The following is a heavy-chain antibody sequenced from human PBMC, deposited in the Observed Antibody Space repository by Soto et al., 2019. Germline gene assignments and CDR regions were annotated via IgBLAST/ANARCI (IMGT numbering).Heavy chain of an antibody. D-gene: IGHD3-22*01. J-gene: IGHJ6*02. CDR3: VRNGYYSLDV. CDR1: GDSIIGTGW. Sequence: QVQLQESGPGLVRPSGTLSLTCAVSGDSIIGTGWWSWVRQSPGKGLDWIGEVYHSGATNYNPSLKSRGTISVDTSSNQFSLNLGSVTAADTAVYYCVRNGYYSLDVWGQGTTVTVSS. CDR2: VYHSGAT. V-gene: IGHV4-4*02.